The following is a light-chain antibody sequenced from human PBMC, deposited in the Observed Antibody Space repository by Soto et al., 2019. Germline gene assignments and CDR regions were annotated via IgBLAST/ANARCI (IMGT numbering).Light chain of an antibody. J-gene: IGKJ4*01. Sequence: EIVMTQSPATLSVSPGERATLSCRASQSVSSNLAWYQQKPGQAPRLLIYGASTRATDIPARFSGSGSGTEFTLTISSLQSEDFAVYYCQQYNNWPLTFGGGTKVESK. V-gene: IGKV3-15*01. CDR1: QSVSSN. CDR3: QQYNNWPLT. CDR2: GAS.